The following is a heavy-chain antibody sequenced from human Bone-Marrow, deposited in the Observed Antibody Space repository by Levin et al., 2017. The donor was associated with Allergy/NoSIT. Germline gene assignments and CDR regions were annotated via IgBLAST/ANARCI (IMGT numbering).Heavy chain of an antibody. Sequence: GESLKISCAASGFTFSSYSMNWVRQAPGKGLEWVSSISSSSSYIYYADSVKGRFTISRDNAKNSLYLQMNSLRAEDTAVYYCASSFSSGWGGYWGQGTLVTVSS. J-gene: IGHJ4*02. CDR3: ASSFSSGWGGY. D-gene: IGHD6-19*01. V-gene: IGHV3-21*01. CDR1: GFTFSSYS. CDR2: ISSSSSYI.